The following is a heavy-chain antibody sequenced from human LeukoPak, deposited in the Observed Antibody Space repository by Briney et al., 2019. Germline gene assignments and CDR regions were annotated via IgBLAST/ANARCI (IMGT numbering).Heavy chain of an antibody. Sequence: GASVKVSCKASAYTFTGCYLHWVRQAPGPGLEWMGWIKPNSGGTNYAQKFQGRVTMTRDTSISTAYMELRRLKSDDTAVYYCASGAGCYSPDYWGQGTLVTVSS. CDR3: ASGAGCYSPDY. D-gene: IGHD3-10*01. V-gene: IGHV1-2*02. J-gene: IGHJ4*02. CDR2: IKPNSGGT. CDR1: AYTFTGCY.